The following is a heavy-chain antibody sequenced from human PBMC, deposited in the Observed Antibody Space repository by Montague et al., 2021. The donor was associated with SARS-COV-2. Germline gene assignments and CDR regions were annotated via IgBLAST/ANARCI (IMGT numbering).Heavy chain of an antibody. D-gene: IGHD2-2*01. CDR3: ARDCRTRTGCSCYSYGMDV. Sequence: SETLSLTCTVSDGSITSYFWSWVRQPPGKGLEWIGYIYYTGSSNYNPSLKSRVTISLDTSKSQFSLNLSSVTAADTAVYYCARDCRTRTGCSCYSYGMDVWGQGTTVTVSS. CDR1: DGSITSYF. J-gene: IGHJ6*02. V-gene: IGHV4-59*13. CDR2: IYYTGSS.